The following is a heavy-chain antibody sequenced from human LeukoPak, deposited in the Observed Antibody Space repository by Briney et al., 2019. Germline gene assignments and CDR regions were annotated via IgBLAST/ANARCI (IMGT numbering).Heavy chain of an antibody. Sequence: GGSLRLSCTSSGFSISLYSMNWVRQAPGKGLEWVSCISSSSSDIYYADSVKGRFTISRDNAKSSLYLQMNSLRAEDTAVYYCARDRPSDYCSSTSCYSPNFDYWGQGTLVTVSS. D-gene: IGHD2-2*01. J-gene: IGHJ4*02. CDR2: ISSSSSDI. CDR1: GFSISLYS. V-gene: IGHV3-21*01. CDR3: ARDRPSDYCSSTSCYSPNFDY.